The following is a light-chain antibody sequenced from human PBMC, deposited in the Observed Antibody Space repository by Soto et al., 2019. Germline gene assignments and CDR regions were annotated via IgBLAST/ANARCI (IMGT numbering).Light chain of an antibody. CDR3: QQNYSTPWT. V-gene: IGKV3-11*01. Sequence: TQSPATLSASHGDSATLSCRASQSISSYLAWYQQKPGQAPRLLIYAASSRATGIPARFSGSGSGTDFTLTISSLEPEDFAVYYCQQNYSTPWTFGQGTKVEIK. J-gene: IGKJ1*01. CDR2: AAS. CDR1: QSISSY.